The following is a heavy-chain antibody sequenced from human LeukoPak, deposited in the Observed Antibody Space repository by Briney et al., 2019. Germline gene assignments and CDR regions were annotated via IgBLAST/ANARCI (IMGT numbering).Heavy chain of an antibody. J-gene: IGHJ5*02. CDR3: AKGRYYYDSSGFNWFDP. CDR2: NSGSGGST. Sequence: GGSLRLSCAASGFTFSSYAMSWVRQAPGKGLEWVSANSGSGGSTYYADSVKGRFTISRDNSKNTLYLQMNSLRAEDTAVYYCAKGRYYYDSSGFNWFDPWGQGTLVTVSS. D-gene: IGHD3-22*01. V-gene: IGHV3-23*01. CDR1: GFTFSSYA.